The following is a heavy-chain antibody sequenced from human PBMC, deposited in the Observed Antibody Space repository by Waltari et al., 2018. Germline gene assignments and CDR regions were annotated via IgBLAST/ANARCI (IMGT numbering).Heavy chain of an antibody. D-gene: IGHD3-10*01. CDR2: INPGVGGT. CDR3: AKFMGTSWSFDS. V-gene: IGHV1-46*02. Sequence: QVHLVQSGAEVKQPGASVTISCKTSGYNFNGYTVHWVRLAPGQGLEWMGAINPGVGGTTYAQKFQGRVTMTRDPSTTTVYMDLRNVRSDDTAVYYCAKFMGTSWSFDSWGQGTLVTVSS. J-gene: IGHJ4*02. CDR1: GYNFNGYT.